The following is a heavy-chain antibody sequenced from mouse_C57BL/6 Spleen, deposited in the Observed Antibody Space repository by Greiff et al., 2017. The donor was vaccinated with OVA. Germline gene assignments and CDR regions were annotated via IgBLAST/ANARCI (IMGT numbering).Heavy chain of an antibody. J-gene: IGHJ3*01. V-gene: IGHV5-4*01. CDR3: ARDHGSNYPFAY. CDR2: ISDGGSYT. D-gene: IGHD2-5*01. Sequence: EVKLMESGGGLVKPGGSLKLSCAASGFTFSSYAMSWVRQTPEKRLEWVATISDGGSYTYYPDNVKGRFTISRDNAKNNLYLQMSHLKSEDTAMYYCARDHGSNYPFAYWGQGTLVTVSA. CDR1: GFTFSSYA.